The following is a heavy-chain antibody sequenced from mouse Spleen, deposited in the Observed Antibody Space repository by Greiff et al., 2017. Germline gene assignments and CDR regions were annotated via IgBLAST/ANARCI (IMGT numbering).Heavy chain of an antibody. J-gene: IGHJ1*03. D-gene: IGHD2-1*01. CDR2: INPSNGGT. V-gene: IGHV1-53*01. Sequence: VKLQQPGTELVKPGASVKLSCKASGYTFTSYWMHWVKQRPGQGLEWIGNINPSNGGTNYNEKFKSKATLTVDKSSSTAYMQLSSLTSEDSAVYYCASSIYYGNWYFDVWGTGTTVTVSS. CDR1: GYTFTSYW. CDR3: ASSIYYGNWYFDV.